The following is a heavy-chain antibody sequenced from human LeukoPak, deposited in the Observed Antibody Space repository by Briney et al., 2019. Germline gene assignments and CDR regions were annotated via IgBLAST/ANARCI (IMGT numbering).Heavy chain of an antibody. D-gene: IGHD5-12*01. V-gene: IGHV3-30*01. CDR3: VRDLGYGGDF. CDR2: ISYDGSNK. CDR1: GFTFSSFA. J-gene: IGHJ4*02. Sequence: GGSLRLSCAASGFTFSSFAMRWVRQAPGKGLEWVALISYDGSNKYYADCVKGRFTISRDNSQNTLYLQMTSLRADDTAIYYCVRDLGYGGDFWGQGTLVTVSS.